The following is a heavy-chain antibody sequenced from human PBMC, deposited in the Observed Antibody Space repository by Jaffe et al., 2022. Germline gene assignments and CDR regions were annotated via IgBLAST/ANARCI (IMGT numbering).Heavy chain of an antibody. CDR2: IYYSGST. D-gene: IGHD4-17*01. CDR1: GGSISSSSYY. CDR3: ARHGSATTVTTRTKYYFDY. V-gene: IGHV4-39*01. J-gene: IGHJ4*02. Sequence: QLQLQESGPGLVKPSETLSLTCTVSGGSISSSSYYWGWIRQPPGKGLEWIGSIYYSGSTYYNPSLKSRVTISVDTSKNQFSLKLSSVTAADTAVYYCARHGSATTVTTRTKYYFDYWGQGTLVTVSS.